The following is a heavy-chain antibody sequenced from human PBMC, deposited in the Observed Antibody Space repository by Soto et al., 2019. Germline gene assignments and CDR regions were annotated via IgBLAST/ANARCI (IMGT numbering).Heavy chain of an antibody. D-gene: IGHD3-3*01. CDR1: GFTFSDYY. V-gene: IGHV3-11*01. J-gene: IGHJ6*02. Sequence: GGSLRLSCAASGFTFSDYYMSWIRQAPGKGLEWVSYISSSGSTIYYADSVKGRFTISRDNAKNSLYLQMNSLRAEDTAVYYCASRVGLRFLEWLEPYYGMDVWGQGTTVTVSS. CDR2: ISSSGSTI. CDR3: ASRVGLRFLEWLEPYYGMDV.